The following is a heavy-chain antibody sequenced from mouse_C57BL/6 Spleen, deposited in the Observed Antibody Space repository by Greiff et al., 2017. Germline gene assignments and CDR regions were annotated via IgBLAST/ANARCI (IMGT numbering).Heavy chain of an antibody. J-gene: IGHJ4*01. D-gene: IGHD2-3*01. Sequence: VQLQQSGAELVRPGASVQLSCTASGFNIKDYYMHWVKQRPEQGLEWIGRIDPEDGDTEYAPKFQGKATMTADTSSNTAYLQLSSLTSEDTAVYYCIFYDGYSPMDYWGQGTSVTVSS. CDR2: IDPEDGDT. CDR3: IFYDGYSPMDY. V-gene: IGHV14-1*01. CDR1: GFNIKDYY.